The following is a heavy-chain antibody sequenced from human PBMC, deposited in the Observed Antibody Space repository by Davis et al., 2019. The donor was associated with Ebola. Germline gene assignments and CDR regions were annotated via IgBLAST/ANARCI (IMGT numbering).Heavy chain of an antibody. D-gene: IGHD4-23*01. Sequence: PGGSLRLSCQGSGYTFNTYWIGWVRQMPGKGLEWMGLIFPGDSDTFTRYGPSFQGQVTLSADNSISTAYLQWSSLKASDTAMYYCASQGHRVTYLIHDYWGQGTPVTVSS. CDR1: GYTFNTYW. J-gene: IGHJ4*02. CDR2: IFPGDSDT. V-gene: IGHV5-51*01. CDR3: ASQGHRVTYLIHDY.